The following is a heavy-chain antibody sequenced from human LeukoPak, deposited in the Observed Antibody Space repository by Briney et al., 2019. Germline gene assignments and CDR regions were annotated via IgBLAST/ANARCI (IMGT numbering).Heavy chain of an antibody. CDR3: ARKGRSGFWFDP. CDR1: GYTFTGYY. Sequence: ASVKVSCKASGYTFTGYYMHWVRQAPGQGLEWMGWINPNSGGTNYAQKFQGRVTMTRDASTSTAYMELSRLRSDDTAVYYCARKGRSGFWFDPWGQGTLVTVSS. J-gene: IGHJ5*02. CDR2: INPNSGGT. V-gene: IGHV1-2*02.